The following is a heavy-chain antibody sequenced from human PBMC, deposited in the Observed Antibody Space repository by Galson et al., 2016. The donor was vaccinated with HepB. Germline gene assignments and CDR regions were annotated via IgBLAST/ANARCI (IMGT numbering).Heavy chain of an antibody. CDR3: ARARKDGYNNGALFDS. Sequence: SLRLSCAASGFTISHYWMSWVRQAPGKGLEWVANMRQGESEKDYVDSAKGRFTISRDNAKNSLYLQMNSLRAEDTAVYYCARARKDGYNNGALFDSWGQGTLLALSS. J-gene: IGHJ4*02. CDR1: GFTISHYW. CDR2: MRQGESEK. D-gene: IGHD5-24*01. V-gene: IGHV3-7*01.